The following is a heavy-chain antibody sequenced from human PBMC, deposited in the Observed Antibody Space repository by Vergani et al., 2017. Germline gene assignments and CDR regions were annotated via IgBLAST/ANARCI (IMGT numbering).Heavy chain of an antibody. J-gene: IGHJ1*01. CDR3: TKAGQYDSDNFHDS. V-gene: IGHV3-30*02. Sequence: QVQLVESGGGVVQPGGSLRLSCIASGFNFRIYGMHWVRQAPGKGLEWVAFIRYDGSKIFYGDSVRGRFTISRDNSQTTVFLQMNSLRADDSAVYYCTKAGQYDSDNFHDSWGQGALVTVSS. CDR1: GFNFRIYG. CDR2: IRYDGSKI. D-gene: IGHD3-22*01.